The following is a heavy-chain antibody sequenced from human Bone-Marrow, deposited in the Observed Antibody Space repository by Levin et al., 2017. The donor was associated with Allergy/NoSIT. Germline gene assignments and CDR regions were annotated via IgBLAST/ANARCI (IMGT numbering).Heavy chain of an antibody. J-gene: IGHJ6*02. V-gene: IGHV3-30*18. CDR2: ISYDGSNK. Sequence: LSLTCAASGFTFRSSGMHWVRQAPGKGLEWVAVISYDGSNKYYADSVKGRFTISRDNSKNTLYLQMNSLRAEDTAVYYCAKGELGDIVVVPVYPIMASGMDVWGQGTTVTVSS. D-gene: IGHD2-2*01. CDR3: AKGELGDIVVVPVYPIMASGMDV. CDR1: GFTFRSSG.